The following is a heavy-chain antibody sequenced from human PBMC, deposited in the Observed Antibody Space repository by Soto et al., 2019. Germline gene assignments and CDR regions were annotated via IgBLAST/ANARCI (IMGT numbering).Heavy chain of an antibody. CDR2: IESKTDGGTT. CDR1: GVTLRIAV. V-gene: IGHV3-15*07. D-gene: IGHD5-18*01. J-gene: IGHJ6*02. CDR3: TTTTMPRKHADTAMAIPYCYYFSGMAV. Sequence: PGGPLRRSCASSGVTLRIAVMNWARKAPGKGLEWVGRIESKTDGGTTDYAAPVKGRFTISRDDSKNTLYLQMNSLKTEDRAVYYCTTTTMPRKHADTAMAIPYCYYFSGMAVWGQGTTVTVSS.